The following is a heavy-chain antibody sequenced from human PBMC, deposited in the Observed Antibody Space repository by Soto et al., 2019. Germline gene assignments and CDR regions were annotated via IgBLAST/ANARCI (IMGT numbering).Heavy chain of an antibody. CDR1: GGTFSSYA. D-gene: IGHD3-3*01. CDR3: ARVGVFGVVSGWFDP. Sequence: ASVKVSCKASGGTFSSYAISWVRQAPGQGLEWMGWISAYNGNTNYAQKLQGRVTMTTDTSTSTAYMELRSLRSDDTAVYYCARVGVFGVVSGWFDPWGQGTLVTVSS. CDR2: ISAYNGNT. J-gene: IGHJ5*02. V-gene: IGHV1-18*01.